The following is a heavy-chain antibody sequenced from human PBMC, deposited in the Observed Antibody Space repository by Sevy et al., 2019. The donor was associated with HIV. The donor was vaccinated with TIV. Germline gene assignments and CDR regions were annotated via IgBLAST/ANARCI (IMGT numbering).Heavy chain of an antibody. Sequence: GGSLRLSCAASGFTFSSYAMHWVRQAPGKGLEWVAVISYDGSNKYYADSVKGRFTISRDNSKNTLYLQMNSLRAEDTAVYYCAREGYSYGTAFDYWGQGTLVIVSS. D-gene: IGHD5-18*01. CDR1: GFTFSSYA. CDR2: ISYDGSNK. CDR3: AREGYSYGTAFDY. J-gene: IGHJ4*02. V-gene: IGHV3-30-3*01.